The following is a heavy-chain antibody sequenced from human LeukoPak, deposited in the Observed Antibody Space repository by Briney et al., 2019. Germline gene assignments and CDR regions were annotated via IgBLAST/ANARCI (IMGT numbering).Heavy chain of an antibody. V-gene: IGHV1-2*02. CDR1: GYTFTGYY. CDR3: ARDLGVVPAAMGYYYYSMDV. Sequence: ASVKVSCKASGYTFTGYYMHWVRQAPGQGLEWMGWINPNSGGTNYAQKFQGRVTMTRDTSISTAYMELSRLRSDDTAVYYCARDLGVVPAAMGYYYYSMDVWGQGTTVTVSS. CDR2: INPNSGGT. D-gene: IGHD2-2*01. J-gene: IGHJ6*02.